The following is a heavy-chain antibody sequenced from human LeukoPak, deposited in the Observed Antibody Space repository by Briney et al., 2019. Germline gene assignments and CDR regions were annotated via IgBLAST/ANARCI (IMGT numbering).Heavy chain of an antibody. Sequence: SETLSLTCAVSGGSISTNNWWSWVRQPPGQGLEWIGEIYHTGSTNYSPSLRSRVTMSIDKSNNQFSLNLNSVTAADTAVYYCAKSGDYLWDYWGQGTLVTVSS. D-gene: IGHD3-16*01. CDR2: IYHTGST. J-gene: IGHJ4*02. V-gene: IGHV4-4*02. CDR3: AKSGDYLWDY. CDR1: GGSISTNNW.